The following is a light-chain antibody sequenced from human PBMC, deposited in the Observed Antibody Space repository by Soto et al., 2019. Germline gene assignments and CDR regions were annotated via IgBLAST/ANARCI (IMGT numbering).Light chain of an antibody. V-gene: IGKV3-20*01. CDR2: GAS. Sequence: EIVLTQSPGTLSLSPGERATLSCRAIQSVSSSYLAWYQQKPGQAPRLLIYGASSRATGIPDRFSGSGSGTDFTLTISSLQSEDFAVYYCQQYHNWPPITFGQGTRLEIK. CDR1: QSVSSSY. CDR3: QQYHNWPPIT. J-gene: IGKJ5*01.